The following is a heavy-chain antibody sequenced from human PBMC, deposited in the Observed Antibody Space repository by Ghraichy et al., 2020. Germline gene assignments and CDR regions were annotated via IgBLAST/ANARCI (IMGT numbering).Heavy chain of an antibody. V-gene: IGHV3-30*18. D-gene: IGHD3-10*01. J-gene: IGHJ6*02. CDR3: AKPITMVRWGYYYGMDV. CDR2: ISYDGSNK. CDR1: GFTFSSYG. Sequence: GGSLRLSCAASGFTFSSYGMHWVRQAPGKGLEWVAVISYDGSNKYYADSVKGRFTISRDNSKNTLYLQMNSLRAEDTAVYYCAKPITMVRWGYYYGMDVWGQGTTVTVSS.